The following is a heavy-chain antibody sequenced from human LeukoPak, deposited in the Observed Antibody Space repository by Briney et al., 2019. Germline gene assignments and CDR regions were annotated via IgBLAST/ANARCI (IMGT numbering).Heavy chain of an antibody. Sequence: SSVKVSCKASGGTFNTYAITWVRQAPGQGLEWMGRVIPILDVADSAQKFQDRVTISADRSTSTVYMELSSLRSEDTAIYYCARFPVRGYTYGSVIHHMDVWGQGTTVTVSS. CDR3: ARFPVRGYTYGSVIHHMDV. V-gene: IGHV1-69*04. D-gene: IGHD5-18*01. CDR2: VIPILDVA. CDR1: GGTFNTYA. J-gene: IGHJ6*02.